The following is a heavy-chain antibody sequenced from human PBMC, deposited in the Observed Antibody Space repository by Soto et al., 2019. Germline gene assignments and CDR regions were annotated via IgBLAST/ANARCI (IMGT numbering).Heavy chain of an antibody. CDR3: ASAGWGVVRH. D-gene: IGHD3-10*01. V-gene: IGHV4-34*01. Sequence: QVQLQQWGAGLLKPSETLSLTCAVYGGSFSGYYWSWIRQPPGKGLEWIGEINHSGSTNYNPSLKSRVTISVDTSKNQFSLKLSSVTAADTAVYYCASAGWGVVRHWGQGTLVTVSS. CDR2: INHSGST. CDR1: GGSFSGYY. J-gene: IGHJ1*01.